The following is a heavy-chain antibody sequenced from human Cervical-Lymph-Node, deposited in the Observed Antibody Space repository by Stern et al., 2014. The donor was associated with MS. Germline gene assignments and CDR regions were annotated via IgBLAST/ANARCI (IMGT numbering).Heavy chain of an antibody. J-gene: IGHJ4*02. Sequence: VQLVQSGAEVKKPGESLRISCKGSGYGFTDYWIGWVRQVPGRGLEWMGTIYPGDSDTRYSPSFQGQVTISPAQSIPPAYLQWRSLKAPDTAIYYCARKTGGFDRWGQGTLVTVSS. V-gene: IGHV5-51*03. CDR2: IYPGDSDT. CDR3: ARKTGGFDR. CDR1: GYGFTDYW. D-gene: IGHD3-10*01.